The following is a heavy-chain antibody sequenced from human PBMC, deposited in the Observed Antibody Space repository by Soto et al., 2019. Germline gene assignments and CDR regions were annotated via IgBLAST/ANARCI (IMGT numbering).Heavy chain of an antibody. V-gene: IGHV4-61*01. D-gene: IGHD2-21*02. CDR1: GGSVSSGSYY. Sequence: SETLSLTCTVSGGSVSSGSYYWSWIRQPPGKGLEWIGYIYYSGSTYYNPSLKSRVTISVDTSKNQFSLKLSSVTAADTAVYYCARGKHIVVVTDPGYYYYGMDVWGQGTTVTVSS. CDR2: IYYSGST. CDR3: ARGKHIVVVTDPGYYYYGMDV. J-gene: IGHJ6*02.